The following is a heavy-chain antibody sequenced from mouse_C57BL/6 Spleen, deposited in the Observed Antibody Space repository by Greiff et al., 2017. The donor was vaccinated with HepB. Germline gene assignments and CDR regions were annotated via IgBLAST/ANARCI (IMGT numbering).Heavy chain of an antibody. D-gene: IGHD1-1*01. CDR3: AREGDYYGSRARDY. V-gene: IGHV1-55*01. J-gene: IGHJ2*01. CDR1: GYTFTSYW. Sequence: QVQLQQPGAELVKPGASVKMSCKASGYTFTSYWITWVKQRPGQGLEWIGDIYPGSGSTNYNEKFKSKATLTVDTSSSTAYMQLSSLTSEDSAVYDCAREGDYYGSRARDYWGQGTTLTVSS. CDR2: IYPGSGST.